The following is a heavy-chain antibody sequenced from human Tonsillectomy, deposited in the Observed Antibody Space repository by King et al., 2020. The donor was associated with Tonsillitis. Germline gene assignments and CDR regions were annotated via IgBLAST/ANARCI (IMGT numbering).Heavy chain of an antibody. CDR2: ISWNSGII. CDR1: GFTFDDYA. J-gene: IGHJ4*02. CDR3: EKVRWSGESTTAGVSLNY. V-gene: IGHV3-9*01. Sequence: VQLVQSGGGLVQPGRSLRLSCAASGFTFDDYAMHWVRQAPGKGLEWVSRISWNSGIIYYADSVKGRLTISRDNAKNSLFLQMNSLRPEHTALYYCEKVRWSGESTTAGVSLNYWGQGTLVTVSS. D-gene: IGHD1-1*01.